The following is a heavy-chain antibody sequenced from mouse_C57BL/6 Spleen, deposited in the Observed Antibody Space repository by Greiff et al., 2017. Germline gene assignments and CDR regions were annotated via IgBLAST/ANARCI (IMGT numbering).Heavy chain of an antibody. CDR2: IYPGDGAT. CDR1: GYAFSSYW. V-gene: IGHV1-80*01. Sequence: QVQLQQSGAELVKPGASVKISCKASGYAFSSYWMNWVKQRPGKGLEWIGQIYPGDGATNYNGPFTGKATRTADKSSSKAYMQISSLTSEDPAGDICASRGSDGYDYLYYYAMDYWGQGTSVTVSS. CDR3: ASRGSDGYDYLYYYAMDY. J-gene: IGHJ4*01. D-gene: IGHD2-4*01.